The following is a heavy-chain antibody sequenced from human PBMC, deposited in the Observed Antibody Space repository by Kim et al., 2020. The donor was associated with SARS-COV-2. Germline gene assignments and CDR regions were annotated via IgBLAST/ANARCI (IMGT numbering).Heavy chain of an antibody. Sequence: SETLSLTCTVSGGSISSGGYYWSWIRQHPGKGLEWIGYIYYSGSTYYNPSLKSRVTISVDTSKNQFSLKLSSVTAADTAVYYFARSPQSWVVVTHFDYWGQGTLVTVSS. CDR2: IYYSGST. CDR3: ARSPQSWVVVTHFDY. J-gene: IGHJ4*02. D-gene: IGHD3-22*01. CDR1: GGSISSGGYY. V-gene: IGHV4-31*03.